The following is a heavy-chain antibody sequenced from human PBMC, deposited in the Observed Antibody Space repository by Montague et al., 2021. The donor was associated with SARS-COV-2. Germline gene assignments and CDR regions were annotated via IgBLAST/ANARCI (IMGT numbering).Heavy chain of an antibody. J-gene: IGHJ6*02. D-gene: IGHD2-2*01. CDR3: ARGAYHDLYYYYHGMDV. CDR1: GDSVSSNSAA. Sequence: CAISGDSVSSNSAAWYWIRQSPSRGLEWLGRTYYRSQWYEDYAVSVKGRVTIKPDTSKNQFSLHLESVSPDDTALYYCARGAYHDLYYYYHGMDVWGRGTTVSVSS. CDR2: TYYRSQWYE. V-gene: IGHV6-1*01.